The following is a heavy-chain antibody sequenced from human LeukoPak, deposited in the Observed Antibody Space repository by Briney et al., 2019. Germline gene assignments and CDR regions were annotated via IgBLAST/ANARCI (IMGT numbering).Heavy chain of an antibody. CDR2: ISDSGRT. V-gene: IGHV4-34*01. D-gene: IGHD3-22*01. CDR1: GGSFSGYY. J-gene: IGHJ4*02. Sequence: PETLSLTCGVSGGSFSGYYWSWIRQPPGKGLEWIGEISDSGRTGYKSSLKSRVTTLEDTSKNQFSLKLSSVTAADTAVYYCARHIKGGYKAFDYWGQGTLVTVSS. CDR3: ARHIKGGYKAFDY.